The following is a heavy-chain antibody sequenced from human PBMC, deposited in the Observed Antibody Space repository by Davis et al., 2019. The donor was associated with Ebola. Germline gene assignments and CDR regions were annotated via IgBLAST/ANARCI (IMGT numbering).Heavy chain of an antibody. V-gene: IGHV1-46*01. Sequence: ASVKVSCKASGYTFTSYYMHWVRQAPGQGLEWMGRINANGGSTNYAQKFQGRVTVTRDTSTNTVYMELSSLRSEDTAIYYCARGAWSRVEGRDFWGQGTLVTVSS. D-gene: IGHD3-3*01. J-gene: IGHJ4*02. CDR1: GYTFTSYY. CDR3: ARGAWSRVEGRDF. CDR2: INANGGST.